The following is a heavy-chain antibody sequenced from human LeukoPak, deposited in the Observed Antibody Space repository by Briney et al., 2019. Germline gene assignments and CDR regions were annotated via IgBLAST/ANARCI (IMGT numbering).Heavy chain of an antibody. CDR1: GFTYSNYA. J-gene: IGHJ4*02. Sequence: PGGSLRLSCSASGFTYSNYAIHWVRQAPGKGLEYVSTISHDGGNTNYADSVKGRFTISRDNSENTLYLQMSSLRAEDTAVYYCVKAAGSWYGYFDYWGQGTLVTVSS. D-gene: IGHD6-13*01. V-gene: IGHV3-64D*06. CDR2: ISHDGGNT. CDR3: VKAAGSWYGYFDY.